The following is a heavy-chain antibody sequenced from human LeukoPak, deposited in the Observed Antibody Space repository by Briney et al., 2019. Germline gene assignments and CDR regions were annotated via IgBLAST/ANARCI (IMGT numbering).Heavy chain of an antibody. J-gene: IGHJ4*02. V-gene: IGHV3-48*03. CDR1: GFTFSSYE. CDR2: ISSSGSTI. CDR3: ARLFGGVTTFDY. D-gene: IGHD2-8*02. Sequence: GGSLRLSCAASGFTFSSYEMNWVRQAPGKGLEWVSYISSSGSTIYYADSVKGRYTISRDNAQNSLFLQMNSLRAEDTAVYYCARLFGGVTTFDYWGQGALVTVSS.